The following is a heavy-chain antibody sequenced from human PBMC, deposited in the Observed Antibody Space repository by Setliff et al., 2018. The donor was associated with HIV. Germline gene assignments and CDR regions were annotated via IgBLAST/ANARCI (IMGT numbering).Heavy chain of an antibody. Sequence: LRLSCVASGFTLNNYAMNWVRQAPGKGLEWVSAISGSADNTYYAHSVKGRFTISRDYSKNTLFLHMNSLRAEDTAVYYCARGQDGLRYNWFDPWGQGTLVTVSS. CDR2: ISGSADNT. J-gene: IGHJ5*02. CDR3: ARGQDGLRYNWFDP. V-gene: IGHV3-23*01. CDR1: GFTLNNYA.